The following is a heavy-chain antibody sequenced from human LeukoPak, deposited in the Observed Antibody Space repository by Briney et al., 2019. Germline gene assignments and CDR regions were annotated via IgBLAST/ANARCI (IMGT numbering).Heavy chain of an antibody. J-gene: IGHJ6*02. CDR3: ARDSETETGWYYYGMDV. Sequence: GGSLRLSCAASGFTVSRNYMNWVRQAPGKGLEWVSVIYSGGSTYYADSVKGRFTITRDNSKNTVYLQMNSLRAADTAVYYCARDSETETGWYYYGMDVWGQGTTVTVSS. V-gene: IGHV3-53*01. D-gene: IGHD1-1*01. CDR2: IYSGGST. CDR1: GFTVSRNY.